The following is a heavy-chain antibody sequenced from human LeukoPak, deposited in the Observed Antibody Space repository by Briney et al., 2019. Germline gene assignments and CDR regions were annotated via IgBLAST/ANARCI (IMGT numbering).Heavy chain of an antibody. CDR2: ISGTGVST. D-gene: IGHD2-21*02. J-gene: IGHJ4*02. CDR3: AKGVAGNIDCYFDY. CDR1: GFTFSKYA. Sequence: GGCLRLSCVASGFTFSKYAMSWVRQAAGRGLEWVGGISGTGVSTHYADSVKGRFTISRDNSKNTVYLQMRNLRVEHTAVYYCAKGVAGNIDCYFDYWGQGILVAVSS. V-gene: IGHV3-23*01.